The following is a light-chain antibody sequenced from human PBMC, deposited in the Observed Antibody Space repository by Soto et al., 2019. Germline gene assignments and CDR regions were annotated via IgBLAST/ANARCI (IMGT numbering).Light chain of an antibody. CDR2: SNN. CDR1: SSNIGSNT. J-gene: IGLJ2*01. Sequence: QSVLTQPPSASGTPGQRVTISCSGSSSNIGSNTVNWYQQLPGTAPKLLIYSNNQRPSGVPDRFSGSKSGTSASLAISGLQSEDEADYYCAAWDDSLNPQDVVFGGGTKLTVL. V-gene: IGLV1-44*01. CDR3: AAWDDSLNPQDVV.